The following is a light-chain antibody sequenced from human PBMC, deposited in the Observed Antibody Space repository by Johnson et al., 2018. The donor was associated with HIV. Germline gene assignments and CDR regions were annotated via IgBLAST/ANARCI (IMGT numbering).Light chain of an antibody. Sequence: QSVLTQPPSVSAAPGQKVTISCSGTDSNIGNNYVSWYQQFPGTAPKLLIYDNHKRPSGIPDRVSGSKSGTSATLGITGLQTGDEADYYCGTWDNSLSAHFVFGSGTKITVL. CDR2: DNH. CDR3: GTWDNSLSAHFV. J-gene: IGLJ1*01. V-gene: IGLV1-51*01. CDR1: DSNIGNNY.